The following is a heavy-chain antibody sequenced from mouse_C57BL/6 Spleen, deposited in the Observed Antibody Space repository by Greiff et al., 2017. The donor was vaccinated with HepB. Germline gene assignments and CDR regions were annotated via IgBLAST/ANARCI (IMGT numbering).Heavy chain of an antibody. D-gene: IGHD1-1*01. Sequence: DVLLVESGGGLVKPGGSLKLSCAASGFTFSSYAMSWVRQTPGKRLEWVATICHGGSYTYYPDNVKGRFTISRDTAKNNMYLQISQLTSEDTAMYYCAREDYGSTAFAYWGQVTLVTVSA. CDR2: ICHGGSYT. CDR3: AREDYGSTAFAY. CDR1: GFTFSSYA. J-gene: IGHJ3*01. V-gene: IGHV5-4*01.